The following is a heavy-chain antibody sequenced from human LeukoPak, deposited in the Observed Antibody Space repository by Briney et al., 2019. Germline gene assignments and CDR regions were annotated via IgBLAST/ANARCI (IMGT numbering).Heavy chain of an antibody. V-gene: IGHV3-53*01. D-gene: IGHD6-19*01. CDR1: GFTVSSNY. J-gene: IGHJ6*02. CDR2: IYSGGST. Sequence: GGSLRLSCAASGFTVSSNYMSWVRQAPGKGLEWVSVIYSGGSTYYADSVKGRFTISRDNSKNTLYLQMNSLRAEDTAVYYCAKSFHSSGWFYYYDMDVWGQGTTVTVSS. CDR3: AKSFHSSGWFYYYDMDV.